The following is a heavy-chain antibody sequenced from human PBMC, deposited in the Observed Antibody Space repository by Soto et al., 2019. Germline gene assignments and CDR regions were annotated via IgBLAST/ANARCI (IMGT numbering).Heavy chain of an antibody. V-gene: IGHV4-59*01. J-gene: IGHJ6*02. Sequence: SETLSLTCTVSGGSISSYYWIWIRQPPGKGLEWIGYIYYSGSTNYNPSLKSRVTISVDTSKNQFSLKLSSVTAADTAVYYCARGSGASLRGGYYYYGMDVWGQGTTVTVSS. CDR1: GGSISSYY. CDR2: IYYSGST. D-gene: IGHD3-10*01. CDR3: ARGSGASLRGGYYYYGMDV.